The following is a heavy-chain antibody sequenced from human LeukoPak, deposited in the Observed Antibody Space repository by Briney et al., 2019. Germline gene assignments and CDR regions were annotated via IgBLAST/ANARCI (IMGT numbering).Heavy chain of an antibody. Sequence: SGTLSLTCTVSGGSISSYYWNWIRQPAGKGLEWIGRIYISGSTNYNPSLKSRVTISVDTSKNQFSLELSSVTAADTAVYYCARIAYGGSYYFDYWGQGTLVTVSS. V-gene: IGHV4-4*07. D-gene: IGHD1-26*01. J-gene: IGHJ4*02. CDR3: ARIAYGGSYYFDY. CDR1: GGSISSYY. CDR2: IYISGST.